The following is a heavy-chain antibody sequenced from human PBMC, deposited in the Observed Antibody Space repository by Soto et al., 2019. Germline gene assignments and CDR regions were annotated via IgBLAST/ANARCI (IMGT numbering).Heavy chain of an antibody. CDR1: GYTFTGYY. CDR2: INPNSGGT. D-gene: IGHD3-9*01. V-gene: IGHV1-2*04. J-gene: IGHJ3*02. CDR3: ARDARDYDILTRPGLPPEKGRLGAFDI. Sequence: GASVKVSCKASGYTFTGYYMHWVRQAPGQGLEWMGWINPNSGGTNYAQKFQGWVTMTRDTSISTAYMELSRLRSDDTAVYYCARDARDYDILTRPGLPPEKGRLGAFDIWGQGTWLTFSS.